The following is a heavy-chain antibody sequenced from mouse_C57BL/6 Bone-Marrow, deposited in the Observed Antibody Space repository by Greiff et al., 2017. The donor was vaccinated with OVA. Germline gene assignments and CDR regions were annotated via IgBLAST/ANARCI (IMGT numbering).Heavy chain of an antibody. V-gene: IGHV1-26*01. CDR2: INPNNGGT. CDR3: ARPLDDYGSSYWYFDV. CDR1: GYTFTDYY. Sequence: EVQLQQSGPELVKPGASVKISCKASGYTFTDYYMNWVKQSHGKSLEWIGDINPNNGGTSYNQKFKGKATLTVDKSSSTAYMELRSLTSEDSAVYYCARPLDDYGSSYWYFDVWGTGTTVTVSS. D-gene: IGHD1-1*01. J-gene: IGHJ1*03.